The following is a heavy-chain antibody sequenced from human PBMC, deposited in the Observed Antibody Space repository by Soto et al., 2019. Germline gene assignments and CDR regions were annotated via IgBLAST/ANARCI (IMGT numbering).Heavy chain of an antibody. J-gene: IGHJ4*02. V-gene: IGHV3-23*01. CDR2: ISGSGDST. CDR3: AKVGILEWLLPYLDH. Sequence: GGSLRLSCAASAFAFNIYAMSWVRQASGKGLEWVSAISGSGDSTEYADSVKGRFTISRDNSKNMLYLQMNSLRAEDTSVYYCAKVGILEWLLPYLDHWGQGTPVTVSS. D-gene: IGHD3-3*01. CDR1: AFAFNIYA.